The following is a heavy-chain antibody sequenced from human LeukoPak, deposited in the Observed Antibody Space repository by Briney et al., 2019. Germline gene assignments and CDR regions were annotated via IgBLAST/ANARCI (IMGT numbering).Heavy chain of an antibody. CDR2: INSDGSST. V-gene: IGHV3-74*01. D-gene: IGHD3-16*02. CDR1: GFTFSSYW. J-gene: IGHJ4*02. Sequence: GGSLRLSCAASGFTFSSYWMHWVRQAPGKGLVWVSRINSDGSSTSYADSVKGRFTISRDNAKNTLYLQMNSLRAEDTAVYYCARVGVWGSYRGFDYWGQGTLVTVSS. CDR3: ARVGVWGSYRGFDY.